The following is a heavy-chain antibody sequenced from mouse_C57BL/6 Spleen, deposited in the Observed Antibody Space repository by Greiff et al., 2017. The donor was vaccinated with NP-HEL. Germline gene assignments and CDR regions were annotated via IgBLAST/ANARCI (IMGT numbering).Heavy chain of an antibody. CDR1: GYTFPSSW. V-gene: IGHV1-7*01. J-gene: IGHJ2*01. Sequence: QVQLQQSGADLSPPGASVKLSCKASGYTFPSSWLHLVHPRPGPGLELLGSINPCRGYPKYNQKFKDKATLTADKSSSTAYMQLSSLTYEDSSVYYCASNDYYGSSIAYWGQGTTLTVSS. CDR3: ASNDYYGSSIAY. D-gene: IGHD1-1*01. CDR2: INPCRGYP.